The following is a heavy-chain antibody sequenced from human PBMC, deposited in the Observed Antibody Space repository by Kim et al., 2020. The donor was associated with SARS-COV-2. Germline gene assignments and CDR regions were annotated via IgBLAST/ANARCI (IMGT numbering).Heavy chain of an antibody. Sequence: GGSLRLSCAASGFTVSSNYMSWVRQAPGKGLEWVSVIYSGGSTYYADSVKGRFTISRDNSKNTLYLQMNSLRAEDTAVYYCARDGGSSYYYYMDVWGKGTMVTVSS. D-gene: IGHD6-6*01. J-gene: IGHJ6*03. V-gene: IGHV3-53*01. CDR2: IYSGGST. CDR1: GFTVSSNY. CDR3: ARDGGSSYYYYMDV.